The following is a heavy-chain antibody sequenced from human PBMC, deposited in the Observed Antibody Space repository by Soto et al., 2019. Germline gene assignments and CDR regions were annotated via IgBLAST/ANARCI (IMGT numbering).Heavy chain of an antibody. D-gene: IGHD6-13*01. CDR3: ARRLSSSWSGHDYYYMDV. V-gene: IGHV4-59*08. CDR2: IYYSGST. CDR1: GGSIINYY. J-gene: IGHJ6*03. Sequence: SETLSLTCTVSGGSIINYYWSWIRQPPGKGLEWIGYIYYSGSTNYNPSLKSRVTISLDTSKNQFSLKLSSVTAADTAVYYCARRLSSSWSGHDYYYMDVWGKGTTVTVSS.